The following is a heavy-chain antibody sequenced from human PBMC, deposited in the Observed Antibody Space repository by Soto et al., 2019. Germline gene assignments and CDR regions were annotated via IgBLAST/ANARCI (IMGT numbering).Heavy chain of an antibody. V-gene: IGHV4-34*01. CDR1: GESFSDYY. D-gene: IGHD6-13*01. CDR3: ARGPYTSSWYRGNFDY. Sequence: QVQLQQWGAGLLKPSETLSLTCAVYGESFSDYYWNWIRQPPGKGLDWIGEINHSGSTKYNPSLKSRVTISVDTSKNQFSLKLSPVTAADTAVYYCARGPYTSSWYRGNFDYCGQGTLATVSS. CDR2: INHSGST. J-gene: IGHJ4*02.